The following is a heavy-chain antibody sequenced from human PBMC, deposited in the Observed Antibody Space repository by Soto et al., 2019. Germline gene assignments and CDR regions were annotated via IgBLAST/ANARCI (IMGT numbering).Heavy chain of an antibody. D-gene: IGHD1-26*01. CDR2: ISHAVTHQ. J-gene: IGHJ6*02. Sequence: QVQLVESGGGVVQPGMSLRLSCAASGFTFSRHSMHWVRQSPGKGLEWVAVISHAVTHQYYADSVKGRFTISRDNSKNTLYLQMNSLRAEDTAVYYCARDGADYFGMDVWGQGTTVTVSS. CDR1: GFTFSRHS. V-gene: IGHV3-30-3*01. CDR3: ARDGADYFGMDV.